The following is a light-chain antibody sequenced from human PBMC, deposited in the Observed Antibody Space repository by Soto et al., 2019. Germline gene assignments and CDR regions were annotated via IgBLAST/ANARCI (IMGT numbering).Light chain of an antibody. CDR3: QQYETYSWT. CDR1: QNINTW. V-gene: IGKV1-5*03. Sequence: DIHITHSPSPLSSSFWYIFTITCLASQNINTWLAWYQQKPGKGPTLLIYRASRLESGVPSRFSGSGSGTEFALTISSLQPADFATYYCQQYETYSWTFGQGTKVDIK. J-gene: IGKJ1*01. CDR2: RAS.